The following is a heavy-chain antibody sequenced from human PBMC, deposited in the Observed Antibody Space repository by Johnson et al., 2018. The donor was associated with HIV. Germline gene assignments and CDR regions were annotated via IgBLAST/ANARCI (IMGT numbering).Heavy chain of an antibody. J-gene: IGHJ3*02. CDR3: ARYSSGWQGLDAFDI. CDR2: IYSAGST. V-gene: IGHV3-66*01. CDR1: GLTFSSYG. Sequence: MHLVESGGGVVQPGRSLRLSCAASGLTFSSYGMSWVRQAPGKGLEWVSVIYSAGSTNYADSVKGRFTISRDNSKNTLYLQMNSLRAEDTAVYYCARYSSGWQGLDAFDIWGQGTMVTVSS. D-gene: IGHD6-19*01.